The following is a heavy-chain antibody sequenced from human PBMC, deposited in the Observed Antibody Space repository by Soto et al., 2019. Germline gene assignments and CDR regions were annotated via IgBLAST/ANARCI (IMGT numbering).Heavy chain of an antibody. J-gene: IGHJ6*02. CDR3: ARPLSTYSGYGTDNYYYYGMDV. CDR2: IDPSDSYT. CDR1: GYSFTSYW. Sequence: LGESLKISCKGSGYSFTSYWISWVRQMPGKGLEWMGRIDPSDSYTNYSPSFQGHVTISADKSISTAYLQWSSLKASDTAMYYCARPLSTYSGYGTDNYYYYGMDVWGQGTTVTVSS. D-gene: IGHD5-12*01. V-gene: IGHV5-10-1*01.